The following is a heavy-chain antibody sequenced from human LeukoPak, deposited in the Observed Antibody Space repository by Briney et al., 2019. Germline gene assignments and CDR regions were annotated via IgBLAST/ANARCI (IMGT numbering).Heavy chain of an antibody. D-gene: IGHD3-9*01. CDR3: ARLRYFDWGDYYYSYYMDV. J-gene: IGHJ6*03. CDR1: GGTFSSYA. V-gene: IGHV1-69*13. Sequence: GASVKVSCKASGGTFSSYAISWVRQAPGQGLEWMGGIIPIFGTANYAQKFQGRVTITADESTSTAYMELSSLRSEDTAVYYCARLRYFDWGDYYYSYYMDVWGKGTTVTVSS. CDR2: IIPIFGTA.